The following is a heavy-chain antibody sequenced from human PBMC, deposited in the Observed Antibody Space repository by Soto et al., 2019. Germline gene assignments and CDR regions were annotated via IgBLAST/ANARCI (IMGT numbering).Heavy chain of an antibody. J-gene: IGHJ4*02. D-gene: IGHD2-2*01. CDR3: ARTARVPDF. CDR1: GASITTYY. CDR2: IYHTGVT. Sequence: PPETLSLTCTVSGASITTYYWSWFRQPPGQGLESLGYIYHTGVTNSNPSLRGRLSISIDTAKNQFSLKLSSVTSADTAIYYCARTARVPDFWGPGILVTVSS. V-gene: IGHV4-59*01.